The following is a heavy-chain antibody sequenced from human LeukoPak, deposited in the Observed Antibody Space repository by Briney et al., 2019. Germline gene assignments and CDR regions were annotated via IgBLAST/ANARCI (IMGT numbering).Heavy chain of an antibody. J-gene: IGHJ4*02. CDR1: GYTFTSYY. CDR2: INPSGGST. D-gene: IGHD3-16*01. Sequence: VASVKVSCKASGYTFTSYYMHWVRQAPGQGLEWMGIINPSGGSTSYAQKFQGRVTMTRDTSTSTVYMELSSLRSDDTAVYYCASHYDRDGGVDYWGQGTLVTVSS. V-gene: IGHV1-46*01. CDR3: ASHYDRDGGVDY.